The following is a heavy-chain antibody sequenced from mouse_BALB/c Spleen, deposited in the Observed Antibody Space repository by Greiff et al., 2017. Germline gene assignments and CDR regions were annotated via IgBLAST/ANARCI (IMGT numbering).Heavy chain of an antibody. CDR1: GFAFSSYD. CDR3: ARKVYYDYDGGPFAY. V-gene: IGHV5-12-1*01. J-gene: IGHJ3*01. Sequence: EVKVVESGGGLVKPGGSLKLSCAASGFAFSSYDMSWVRQTPEKRLEWVAYISSGGGSTYYPDTVKGRFTISRDNAKNTLYLQMSSLKSEDTAMYYCARKVYYDYDGGPFAYWGQGTLVTVSA. CDR2: ISSGGGST. D-gene: IGHD2-4*01.